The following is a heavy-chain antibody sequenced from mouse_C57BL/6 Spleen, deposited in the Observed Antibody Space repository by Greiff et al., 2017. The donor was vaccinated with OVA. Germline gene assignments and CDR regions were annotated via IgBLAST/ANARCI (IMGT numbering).Heavy chain of an antibody. D-gene: IGHD1-1*01. CDR2: ISSGGSYT. J-gene: IGHJ1*03. CDR3: ARGGIYYYGSSRYWYFDV. Sequence: EVMLVESGGDLVKPGGSLKLSCAASGFTFSSYGMSWVRQTPDKRLEWVATISSGGSYTYYPDSVKGRFTISRDNAKNTLYLQMSSLKSEDTAMYYCARGGIYYYGSSRYWYFDVWGTGTTVTVSS. V-gene: IGHV5-6*02. CDR1: GFTFSSYG.